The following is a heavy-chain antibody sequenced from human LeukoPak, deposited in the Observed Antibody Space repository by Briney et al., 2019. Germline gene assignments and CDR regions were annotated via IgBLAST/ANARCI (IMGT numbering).Heavy chain of an antibody. CDR2: IYPGDSDT. J-gene: IGHJ6*02. D-gene: IGHD2-15*01. Sequence: GESLKISCKGSGYSFTSYWIGWVRQMPGKGLEWMGIIYPGDSDTRYSPSFQGQVTTSADKSISTAYLQWSSLKASDTAMYYCTRQSRYCSGGSCYYGMDVWGQGTTVTVSS. V-gene: IGHV5-51*01. CDR3: TRQSRYCSGGSCYYGMDV. CDR1: GYSFTSYW.